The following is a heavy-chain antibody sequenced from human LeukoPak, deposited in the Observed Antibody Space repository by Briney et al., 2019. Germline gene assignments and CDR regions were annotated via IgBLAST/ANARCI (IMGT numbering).Heavy chain of an antibody. V-gene: IGHV3-15*01. J-gene: IGHJ4*02. D-gene: IGHD3-9*01. CDR2: IKCKTDGGTT. Sequence: PGGSLRLSCAAPGFTFSNAWMSWVRQAPGKGLEWVGRIKCKTDGGTTDYAAPVKGRFTISRDDSKNTLYLQMNSLKTEDTAVYYCTTDLGRVYDILTGYYRRGDYWGQGTLVTVSS. CDR1: GFTFSNAW. CDR3: TTDLGRVYDILTGYYRRGDY.